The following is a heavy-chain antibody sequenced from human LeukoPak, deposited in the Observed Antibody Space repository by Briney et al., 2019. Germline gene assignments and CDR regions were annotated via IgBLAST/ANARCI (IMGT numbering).Heavy chain of an antibody. V-gene: IGHV4-4*02. D-gene: IGHD5-18*01. CDR3: ARQDTAMVYFDY. CDR1: GGSISSSNW. CDR2: IYHSGST. Sequence: SETLSLTCAVSGGSISSSNWWSWVRQPPGKGLEWIGEIYHSGSTNYNPSLKSRVTISVDKSNNQFSLKLSSVTAADTAVYYCARQDTAMVYFDYWGQGSLVTVSS. J-gene: IGHJ4*02.